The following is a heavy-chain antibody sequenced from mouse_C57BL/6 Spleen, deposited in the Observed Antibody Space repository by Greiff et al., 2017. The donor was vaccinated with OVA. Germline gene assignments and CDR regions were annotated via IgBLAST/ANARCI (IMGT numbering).Heavy chain of an antibody. CDR1: GYTFTSYW. CDR3: ARGCDYDEGYAMDY. V-gene: IGHV1-55*01. D-gene: IGHD2-4*01. J-gene: IGHJ4*01. Sequence: QVQLKQPGAELVKPGASVKMSCKASGYTFTSYWITWVKQRPGQGLEWIGDIYPGSGSTNYNEKFKSKATLTVDTSSSTAYMQLSSLTSEDSAVYYCARGCDYDEGYAMDYWGQGTSVTVSS. CDR2: IYPGSGST.